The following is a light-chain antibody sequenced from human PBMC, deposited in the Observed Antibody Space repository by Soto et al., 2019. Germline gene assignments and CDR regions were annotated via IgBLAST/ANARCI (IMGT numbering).Light chain of an antibody. J-gene: IGLJ3*02. V-gene: IGLV2-14*01. CDR3: SSYTSGSTLWV. Sequence: QSVLTQPASVSGSPGQSITISCAGTSSDVGGYNYVSWYQQHPGKAPKLMIYEVNNRPSGVSNRSSGSKSGNTASLTIYGLQAEDEADYYCSSYTSGSTLWVFGGGTQLTVL. CDR1: SSDVGGYNY. CDR2: EVN.